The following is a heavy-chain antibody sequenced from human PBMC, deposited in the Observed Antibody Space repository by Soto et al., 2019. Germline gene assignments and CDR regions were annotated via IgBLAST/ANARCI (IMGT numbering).Heavy chain of an antibody. CDR3: AKVGVLRTNFRWFDL. J-gene: IGHJ5*02. D-gene: IGHD2-8*01. CDR2: ITISGNYI. Sequence: EGQLVESGGGLVKPGGSLRLSCAASGFAFQTYTMEWLRQPPGKGLEWVSSITISGNYIYYADSVKGRFTISIDNGRNSVYLQMNSLRAEDTAVYYCAKVGVLRTNFRWFDLWGQGTLVTVSS. CDR1: GFAFQTYT. V-gene: IGHV3-21*01.